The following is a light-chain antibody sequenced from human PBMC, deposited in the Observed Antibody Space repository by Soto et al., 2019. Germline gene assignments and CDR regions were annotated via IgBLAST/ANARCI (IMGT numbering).Light chain of an antibody. V-gene: IGKV1-17*01. CDR1: QGIRRD. Sequence: IQMTQSPSSLSAPVGGRVTITCRASQGIRRDLGWYQQKPGKAPTRLIYAVSSLHSGVPSRFSGSGSGTEITLTISSLQPEDSATYYCLQHNSYPLTFGGGTKVEI. CDR2: AVS. CDR3: LQHNSYPLT. J-gene: IGKJ4*01.